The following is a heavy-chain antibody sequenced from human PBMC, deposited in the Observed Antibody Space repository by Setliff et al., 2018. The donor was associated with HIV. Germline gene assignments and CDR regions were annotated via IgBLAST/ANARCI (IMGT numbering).Heavy chain of an antibody. CDR3: AKHFLLWTNAFHI. Sequence: GGSLRLSCAASGFNFSSFAMTWVRQAPGKGLEWVSIIYTDDSNTYYAESVKGRFTISRDNSKNTLYLQMNSLRAEDTAVYYCAKHFLLWTNAFHIWGQGTMVTVS. CDR1: GFNFSSFA. D-gene: IGHD2-21*01. CDR2: IYTDDSNT. V-gene: IGHV3-23*03. J-gene: IGHJ3*02.